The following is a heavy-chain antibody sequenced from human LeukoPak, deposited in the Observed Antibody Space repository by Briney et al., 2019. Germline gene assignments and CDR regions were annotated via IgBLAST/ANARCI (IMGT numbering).Heavy chain of an antibody. Sequence: ASVKVSCKASGGTFISYAISWVRQAPGQGLEWMGGIIPIFGTANYAQKFQGRVTITADESTSTAYMELSSLRSEDTAVYYCARDLITIFGVVTLTYDYWGQGTLVTVSS. J-gene: IGHJ4*02. CDR3: ARDLITIFGVVTLTYDY. D-gene: IGHD3-3*01. CDR2: IIPIFGTA. CDR1: GGTFISYA. V-gene: IGHV1-69*13.